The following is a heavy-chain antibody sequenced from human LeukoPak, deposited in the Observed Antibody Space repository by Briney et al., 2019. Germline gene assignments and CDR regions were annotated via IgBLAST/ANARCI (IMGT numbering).Heavy chain of an antibody. CDR2: IRYDGSNK. J-gene: IGHJ4*02. Sequence: TGGSLRLSCAAPGFTFSSYGMHWVRQAPGKGQEWVAFIRYDGSNKYYADSVKGRFTISRDNSKNTLYLQMNSLRAEDTAVYYCAKVELSSGWAGGNYWGQGTLVTVSS. V-gene: IGHV3-30*02. CDR3: AKVELSSGWAGGNY. D-gene: IGHD6-19*01. CDR1: GFTFSSYG.